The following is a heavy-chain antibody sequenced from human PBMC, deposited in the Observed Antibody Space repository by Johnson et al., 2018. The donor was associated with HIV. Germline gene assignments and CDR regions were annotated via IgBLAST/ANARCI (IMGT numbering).Heavy chain of an antibody. CDR3: ARLTTSSRQDSTMTVVGVAAFDI. V-gene: IGHV3-7*03. J-gene: IGHJ3*02. CDR2: IKQDGSEK. Sequence: MLLVESGGGLVKPGGSLRLSCAASGFTFSDYYMSWIRQAPGKGLEWVANIKQDGSEKHYVDSVKGRFIISRDNAQNSLYLQMNSLRADDTAMYYCARLTTSSRQDSTMTVVGVAAFDIWGQGTMVTVSS. D-gene: IGHD3-22*01. CDR1: GFTFSDYY.